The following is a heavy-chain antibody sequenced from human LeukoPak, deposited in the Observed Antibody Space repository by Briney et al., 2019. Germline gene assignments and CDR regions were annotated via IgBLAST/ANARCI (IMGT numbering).Heavy chain of an antibody. D-gene: IGHD6-19*01. Sequence: GGSLRLSCAASGFTFSSYAMHWVRQAPGKGLEWVAVISYDGSNKYYADSVKGRFTISRDNSKNTLYLQMNSLRAEDTAVYYCARSRGCRSGWPFDIWGQGTMVTVSS. CDR3: ARSRGCRSGWPFDI. J-gene: IGHJ3*02. V-gene: IGHV3-30-3*01. CDR1: GFTFSSYA. CDR2: ISYDGSNK.